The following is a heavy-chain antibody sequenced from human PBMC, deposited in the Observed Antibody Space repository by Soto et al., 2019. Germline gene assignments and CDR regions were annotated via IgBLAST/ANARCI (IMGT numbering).Heavy chain of an antibody. Sequence: QVQLVQSGAEVKKTGSSVKVSCKTPGGTFSTFGISWVRQAPGQGLEWMGGIIPFFGTAEYSQKFEDRITITADESTNTVYMDLRSLTSEDTAIYYCARTAPMDAGDKYYYDFWGQGALVTVSS. J-gene: IGHJ4*02. CDR3: ARTAPMDAGDKYYYDF. CDR1: GGTFSTFG. CDR2: IIPFFGTA. V-gene: IGHV1-69*01. D-gene: IGHD3-16*01.